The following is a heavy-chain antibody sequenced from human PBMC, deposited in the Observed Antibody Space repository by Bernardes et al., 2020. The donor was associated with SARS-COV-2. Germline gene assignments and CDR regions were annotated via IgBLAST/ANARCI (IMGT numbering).Heavy chain of an antibody. Sequence: GGSLRLSCAASGFTFNSSWMNWVRQAPGKGLEWVANIKEDGKKANHVDSVKGRFTISRDHAKKSVFLQMNSLRAEDTAVYYCARDRAGRYLEWLLTSRSFYYGMDVWGQGTTVTVSS. D-gene: IGHD3-3*01. CDR2: IKEDGKKA. CDR3: ARDRAGRYLEWLLTSRSFYYGMDV. CDR1: GFTFNSSW. J-gene: IGHJ6*02. V-gene: IGHV3-7*01.